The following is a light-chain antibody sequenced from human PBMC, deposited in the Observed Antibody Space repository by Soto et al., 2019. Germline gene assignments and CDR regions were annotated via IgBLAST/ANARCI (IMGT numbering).Light chain of an antibody. J-gene: IGKJ1*01. CDR3: QQYEDWPPWT. CDR2: GAS. Sequence: EIVMTQSPATLSVSPGERATLSCRASQSVGSNLAWYQQKPGQAPRPLIYGASTRATGIPARFSGSGSGTEFTLTISSLQSEDFAVYYCQQYEDWPPWTFGQGTKVEIK. CDR1: QSVGSN. V-gene: IGKV3-15*01.